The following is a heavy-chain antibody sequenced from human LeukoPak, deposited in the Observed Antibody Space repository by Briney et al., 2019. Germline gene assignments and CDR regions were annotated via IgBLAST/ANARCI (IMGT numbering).Heavy chain of an antibody. Sequence: SETLSLTCTVSGGSISSSSYYWGWLRQPPGKGLERIGSIYYSGSTYYNPSLKSRVTISVDTSKNQFSLKLSSVTAADTAVYYCARAYVVVTATGAFDIWGQGTMVTVSS. CDR3: ARAYVVVTATGAFDI. CDR2: IYYSGST. CDR1: GGSISSSSYY. D-gene: IGHD2-21*02. J-gene: IGHJ3*02. V-gene: IGHV4-39*07.